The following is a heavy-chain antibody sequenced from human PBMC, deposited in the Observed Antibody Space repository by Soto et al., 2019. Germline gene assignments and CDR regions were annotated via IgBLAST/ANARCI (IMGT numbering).Heavy chain of an antibody. CDR1: GYSFTSYW. Sequence: GESLKISCKGSGYSFTSYWISWVRQMPGKGLEWMGRIDPSDSYTNYSPSFQGHVTISADKSISTAYLQWSSLKASDTAMYYCARRAVTTIGYYGMDVWGQGTTVTVSS. CDR3: ARRAVTTIGYYGMDV. CDR2: IDPSDSYT. D-gene: IGHD4-17*01. V-gene: IGHV5-10-1*01. J-gene: IGHJ6*02.